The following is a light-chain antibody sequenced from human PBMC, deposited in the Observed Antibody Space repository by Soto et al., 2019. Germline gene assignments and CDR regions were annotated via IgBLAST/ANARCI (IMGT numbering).Light chain of an antibody. CDR3: SSYAGRNSYV. J-gene: IGLJ1*01. Sequence: QSVLTQPPSASWSPGQSVTISCTGPSSDVGGYNYVSWYQQHPGKAPKLMIYDVSKRPSGAPDRFSASKSGNTASLTVSGLQAEDEADYYCSSYAGRNSYVFGAGTKVTVL. CDR2: DVS. V-gene: IGLV2-8*01. CDR1: SSDVGGYNY.